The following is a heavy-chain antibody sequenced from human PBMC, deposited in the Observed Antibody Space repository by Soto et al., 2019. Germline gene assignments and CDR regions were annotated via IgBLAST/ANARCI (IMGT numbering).Heavy chain of an antibody. D-gene: IGHD1-26*01. CDR1: GYTFPSYA. J-gene: IGHJ4*02. CDR3: ARWVGGNYFHY. CDR2: INAGNGNT. V-gene: IGHV1-3*01. Sequence: SVKVSCQXSGYTFPSYAMHWVRQAPGQRLEGMGWINAGNGNTKYSQKFQGRVTVARDTAASTAYMELRSLRSEDTAVYFCARWVGGNYFHYRGQGTLVTVSS.